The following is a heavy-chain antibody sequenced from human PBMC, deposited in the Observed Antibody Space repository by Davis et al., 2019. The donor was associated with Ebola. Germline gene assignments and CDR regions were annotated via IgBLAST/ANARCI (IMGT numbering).Heavy chain of an antibody. CDR1: GFTSSRYS. CDR3: ATMDIDIVVGVHATDV. D-gene: IGHD2-2*01. J-gene: IGHJ6*02. Sequence: PAGSLRLSCAVSGFTSSRYSMNCVRPAPGKGLEWVANIKQDGSEKYYVNSVKGRFTTSRDNAKHPLYLQMNSLRAEETAVYYCATMDIDIVVGVHATDVWGQGTTVIVSS. V-gene: IGHV3-7*01. CDR2: IKQDGSEK.